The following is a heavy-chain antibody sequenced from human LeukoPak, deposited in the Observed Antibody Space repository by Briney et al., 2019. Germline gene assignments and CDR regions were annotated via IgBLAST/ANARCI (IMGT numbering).Heavy chain of an antibody. CDR1: GYSFTSYW. J-gene: IGHJ5*02. CDR2: IYPGDSDT. CDR3: ARAVTWIQPTASQFDP. Sequence: NAGESLKISCKGSGYSFTSYWIGWVRQMPGKGLEWMGIIYPGDSDTRYSPSFQGQVTISADKSISTAYLQWSSLKASDTAMYYCARAVTWIQPTASQFDPWGQGTLVTVSS. D-gene: IGHD5-18*01. V-gene: IGHV5-51*01.